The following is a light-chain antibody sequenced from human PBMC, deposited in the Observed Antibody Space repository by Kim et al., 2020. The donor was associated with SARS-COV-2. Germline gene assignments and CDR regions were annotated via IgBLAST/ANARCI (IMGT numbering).Light chain of an antibody. CDR1: RSNIGSNP. CDR3: AAWDDSLNAWV. Sequence: QSVLTQPPSASGTPGQRVTISCSGSRSNIGSNPVNWYHQLPGTAPKLLICCNNQRPSGVPDRYSDSKSATSASLAISGLQAEDEADYYCAAWDDSLNAWVFGGGTQLTVL. V-gene: IGLV1-44*01. J-gene: IGLJ3*02. CDR2: CNN.